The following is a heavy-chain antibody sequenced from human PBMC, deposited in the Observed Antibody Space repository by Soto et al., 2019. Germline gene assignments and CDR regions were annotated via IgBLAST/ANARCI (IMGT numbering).Heavy chain of an antibody. V-gene: IGHV1-18*01. J-gene: IGHJ6*02. Sequence: QIQLVQSGVEVKKPGASVRVSCKASGYTFTSYGISWVRQAPGQGLEWMGWISPYNGNTNYAQNLQGRVTMTTEPSTTTAYMELRSLRADDTAVYFCARGLDYGDTYYYDYGMDVWGQGTTVTVS. CDR1: GYTFTSYG. D-gene: IGHD4-17*01. CDR3: ARGLDYGDTYYYDYGMDV. CDR2: ISPYNGNT.